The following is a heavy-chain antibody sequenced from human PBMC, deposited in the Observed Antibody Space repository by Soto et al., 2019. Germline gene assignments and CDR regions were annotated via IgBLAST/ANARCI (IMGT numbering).Heavy chain of an antibody. Sequence: PSETLSLTCTVPGGSVSSADYYWSWIRQPPGKGLEWIGYMYYSGSTYYNPSLKSRITMSVDTSRNQFSLKVRSVTAADTAVYYCARAFRLTMAKGYFDYWGQGALVTVSS. D-gene: IGHD3-10*01. J-gene: IGHJ4*02. CDR3: ARAFRLTMAKGYFDY. CDR1: GGSVSSADYY. V-gene: IGHV4-30-4*01. CDR2: MYYSGST.